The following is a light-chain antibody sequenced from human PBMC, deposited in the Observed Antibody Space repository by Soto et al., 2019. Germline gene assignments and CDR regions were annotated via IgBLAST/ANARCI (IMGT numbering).Light chain of an antibody. V-gene: IGLV1-44*01. J-gene: IGLJ3*02. Sequence: QSVLTQPPSASGTPGQRVTISCSGSSSNIGINSVNWYQQLPGTAPKLLIYSPNQRPSGVPDRFSGSKSGTSASLAISGLQSEDEGDYYCSAYTARSTLVFGGGTKLTVL. CDR3: SAYTARSTLV. CDR1: SSNIGINS. CDR2: SPN.